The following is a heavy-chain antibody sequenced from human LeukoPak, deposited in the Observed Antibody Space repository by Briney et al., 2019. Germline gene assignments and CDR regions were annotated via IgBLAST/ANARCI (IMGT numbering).Heavy chain of an antibody. CDR1: GFTFGTYW. Sequence: QPGGSLRLSCGASGFTFGTYWMHWVRQAPGKGLVWVSGINSDGGTTTYADSVKGRFIISRDNAKNTLYLQMNSPRAEDTAVYYCARRSAAKDAFDIWGQGTKVTVSS. CDR2: INSDGGTT. V-gene: IGHV3-74*01. CDR3: ARRSAAKDAFDI. J-gene: IGHJ3*02. D-gene: IGHD6-25*01.